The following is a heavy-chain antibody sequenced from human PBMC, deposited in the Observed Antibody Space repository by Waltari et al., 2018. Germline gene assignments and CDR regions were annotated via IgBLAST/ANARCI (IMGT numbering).Heavy chain of an antibody. CDR3: ARTYQSASYSDY. CDR1: GYALNSYY. J-gene: IGHJ4*02. D-gene: IGHD3-16*01. Sequence: QVQLVQSGAEVRKPGASVKVSCKTSGYALNSYYMHWVRQAPGQGLEWMGWIHPNSGGTNYAQKYQGRITMTRDTSISTVYMELSRLISNDTAVYYCARTYQSASYSDYWGQGTPVTVSS. V-gene: IGHV1-2*02. CDR2: IHPNSGGT.